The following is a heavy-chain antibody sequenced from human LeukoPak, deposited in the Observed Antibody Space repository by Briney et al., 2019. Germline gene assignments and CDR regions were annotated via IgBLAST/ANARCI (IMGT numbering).Heavy chain of an antibody. CDR1: GYTFTCYY. D-gene: IGHD3-10*01. CDR3: AREGYYDSGSYYIV. J-gene: IGHJ4*02. Sequence: ASVKVSCKASGYTFTCYYIHWVRQAPGQGLEWMGWINPNSGGTKYAQKFQGRVTMTRDTSITTAYMELSRLRSDDTALYYCAREGYYDSGSYYIVWGQGTLVTVSS. V-gene: IGHV1-2*02. CDR2: INPNSGGT.